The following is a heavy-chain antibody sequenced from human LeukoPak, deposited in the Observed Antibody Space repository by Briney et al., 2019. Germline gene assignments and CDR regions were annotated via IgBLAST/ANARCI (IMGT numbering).Heavy chain of an antibody. CDR3: ARDFAAVGDYNYYYYYGMDV. D-gene: IGHD4/OR15-4a*01. CDR2: INPNSGGT. V-gene: IGHV1-2*02. Sequence: APVKVSCKASGYTFTDYYIHWVRQAPGQGLEWMGWINPNSGGTNYAQRFQGRVTMTGDTSISTAYMEVSRLRSDDTAVYYCARDFAAVGDYNYYYYYGMDVWGQGTTVTVSS. J-gene: IGHJ6*02. CDR1: GYTFTDYY.